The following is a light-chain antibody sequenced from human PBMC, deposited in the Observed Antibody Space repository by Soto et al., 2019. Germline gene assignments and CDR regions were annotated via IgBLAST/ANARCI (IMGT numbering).Light chain of an antibody. CDR3: SSYTNINTRACV. CDR2: EVS. V-gene: IGLV2-14*01. J-gene: IGLJ1*01. Sequence: QSALTQPASVSGSPGQSITISCTGTSSDVGGYNYVSWYQQHPGKAPKLMIYEVSNRPSGISNRFSGSKSGNTASLTISGLQAEDEAEYYCSSYTNINTRACVFGTGTKVTV. CDR1: SSDVGGYNY.